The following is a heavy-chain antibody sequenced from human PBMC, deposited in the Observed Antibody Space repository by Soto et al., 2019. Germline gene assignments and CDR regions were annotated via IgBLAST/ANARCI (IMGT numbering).Heavy chain of an antibody. CDR2: INGRTGDT. Sequence: GASVKVSFKTSGYSFTYYALHWVRQAPGQRPEWMGWINGRTGDTKYSRKFQGRVTFTRDTSASAAYLDLSSLISEDTAVYYCARGLWFGEFHFDYWGQGSPVTVSS. CDR1: GYSFTYYA. CDR3: ARGLWFGEFHFDY. D-gene: IGHD3-10*01. J-gene: IGHJ4*02. V-gene: IGHV1-3*01.